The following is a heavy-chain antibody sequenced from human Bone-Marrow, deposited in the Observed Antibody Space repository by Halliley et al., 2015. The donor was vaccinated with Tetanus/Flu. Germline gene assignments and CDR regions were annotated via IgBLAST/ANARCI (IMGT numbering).Heavy chain of an antibody. Sequence: SLISGDGGNTYYADFVKGRFTISRDNSKNSLSLQVNSLRTEDTALYFCAKAGAAAAIYYYGMDVWGQGTTVTVSS. D-gene: IGHD6-13*01. J-gene: IGHJ6*02. CDR2: ISGDGGNT. CDR3: AKAGAAAAIYYYGMDV. V-gene: IGHV3-43*02.